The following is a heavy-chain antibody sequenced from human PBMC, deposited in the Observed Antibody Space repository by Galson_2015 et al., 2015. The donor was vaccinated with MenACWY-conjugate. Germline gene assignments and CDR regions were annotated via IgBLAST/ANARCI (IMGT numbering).Heavy chain of an antibody. CDR3: SRESAAATIGNAFDF. D-gene: IGHD2-2*01. Sequence: SLSISCAASGFTFSSFWMSWVRLAPGQGLEWVANINDEGGGEKYYVDSVKGRFSISRDNAKISLYLQMSSLRAEDTAVYFCSRESAAATIGNAFDFWGQGTMLTVSS. V-gene: IGHV3-7*01. CDR1: GFTFSSFW. J-gene: IGHJ3*01. CDR2: INDEGGGEK.